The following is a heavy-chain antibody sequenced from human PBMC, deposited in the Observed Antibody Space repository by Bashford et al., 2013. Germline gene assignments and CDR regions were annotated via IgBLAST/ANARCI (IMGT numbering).Heavy chain of an antibody. D-gene: IGHD6-19*01. CDR1: GYTFTGYY. CDR2: INPNSGGT. J-gene: IGHJ4*02. CDR3: ARDIGYSSGWYDY. Sequence: ASVKVSCKASGYTFTGYYMHWVRQAPGQGLEWMGWINPNSGGTNYAQKFQGWVTMTRDTSISTAYMELSRLRSDDTAVYYCARDIGYSSGWYDYWGQGTLVTVSS. V-gene: IGHV1-2*04.